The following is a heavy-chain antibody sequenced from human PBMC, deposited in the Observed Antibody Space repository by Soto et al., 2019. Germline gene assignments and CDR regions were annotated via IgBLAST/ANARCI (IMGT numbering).Heavy chain of an antibody. D-gene: IGHD3-10*01. CDR3: ARVEKLKGTGMVSYFDY. V-gene: IGHV4-59*12. CDR2: IYYSGST. CDR1: GGSISSYY. J-gene: IGHJ4*02. Sequence: SETLSLTCTVSGGSISSYYWSWIRQPPGKGLEWIGYIYYSGSTNYNPSLKSRVTISVDTSKNQFSLKLSSVTAADTAVYYCARVEKLKGTGMVSYFDYWGQGTLVTVSS.